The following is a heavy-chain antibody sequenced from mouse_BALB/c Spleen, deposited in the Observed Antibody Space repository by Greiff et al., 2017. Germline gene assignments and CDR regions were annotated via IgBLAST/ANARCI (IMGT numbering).Heavy chain of an antibody. CDR1: GYTFTDYA. CDR3: ARGRYYGSSYVYAMDY. CDR2: ISTYYGDA. J-gene: IGHJ4*01. V-gene: IGHV1S137*01. Sequence: VQLQQSGAELVRPGVSVKISCKGSGYTFTDYAMHWVKQSHAKSLEWIGVISTYYGDASYNQKFKGKATMTVDKSSSTAYMELARLTSEHSAIYYCARGRYYGSSYVYAMDYWGQGTSVTVSS. D-gene: IGHD1-1*01.